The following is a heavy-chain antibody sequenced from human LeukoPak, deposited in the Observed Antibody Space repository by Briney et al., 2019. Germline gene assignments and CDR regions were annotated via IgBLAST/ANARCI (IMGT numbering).Heavy chain of an antibody. J-gene: IGHJ4*02. Sequence: SETLSLTCTVSGGSISSGSYYWSWIRQPAGKGLEWIGRIYSSGSTNYNPSLKSRVTMSVDTSKNQFSLKLSSVTAADTAVHYCARESRRSYCNEYWGQGTLVTVSS. CDR1: GGSISSGSYY. V-gene: IGHV4-61*02. CDR2: IYSSGST. CDR3: ARESRRSYCNEY. D-gene: IGHD3-10*01.